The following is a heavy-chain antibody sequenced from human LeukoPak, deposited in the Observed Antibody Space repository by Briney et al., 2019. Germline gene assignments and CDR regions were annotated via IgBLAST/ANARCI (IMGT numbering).Heavy chain of an antibody. J-gene: IGHJ4*02. CDR1: GFTFSSYG. V-gene: IGHV3-33*01. Sequence: PGGSLRLSCAASGFTFSSYGMHWVRQAPGKGLEWVAVIWYDGSNKYNADSVKGRFTISRDNSKNTLYLQMNSLRAEDTAVYYCARDRDYYDSSGSERHYFDYWGQGTLVTVSS. CDR3: ARDRDYYDSSGSERHYFDY. D-gene: IGHD3-22*01. CDR2: IWYDGSNK.